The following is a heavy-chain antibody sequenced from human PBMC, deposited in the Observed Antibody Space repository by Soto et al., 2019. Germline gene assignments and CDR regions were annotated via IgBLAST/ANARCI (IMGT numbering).Heavy chain of an antibody. V-gene: IGHV3-64D*06. CDR2: VSTNGGTS. D-gene: IGHD5-12*01. CDR3: VKDRAPRDGYKTQPGS. J-gene: IGHJ5*02. CDR1: GFTFIIYA. Sequence: GGSLRLSCSASGFTFIIYAMHWVRQAPGKGLEYVSAVSTNGGTSYYADSVKGRFTISRDNSRNTLYLQMNSLRPEDTAVYYCVKDRAPRDGYKTQPGSWGLGTLVTVSS.